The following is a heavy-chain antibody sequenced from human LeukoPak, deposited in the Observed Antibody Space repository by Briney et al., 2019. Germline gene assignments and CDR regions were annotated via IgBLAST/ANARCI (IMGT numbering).Heavy chain of an antibody. D-gene: IGHD6-13*01. J-gene: IGHJ4*02. CDR1: GGSISSYF. V-gene: IGHV4-59*01. CDR2: IYCSGST. CDR3: ARVRGSSWSLNRNLNFDY. Sequence: SETLSLTCTVSGGSISSYFWSWIRQPPGKGLEWIGCIYCSGSTNYNPSLKSRVTISVDTSKNQFSLKLSSVTAADTAVYYCARVRGSSWSLNRNLNFDYWGQGTLVTVSS.